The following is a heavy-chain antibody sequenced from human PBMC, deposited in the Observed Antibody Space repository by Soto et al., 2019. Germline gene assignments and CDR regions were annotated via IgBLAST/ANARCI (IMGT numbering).Heavy chain of an antibody. CDR2: IYYSGST. J-gene: IGHJ5*02. D-gene: IGHD3-22*01. CDR1: GGSVSSGSYY. CDR3: ARYDSSTDWFDP. Sequence: SETLSLTCTVSGGSVSSGSYYWSWIRQPPGKGLEWIGYIYYSGSTNYNPSLKSRVTISVDTSKNQFSLKLSSVTAADTAVYYCARYDSSTDWFDPWGQGTLVTVSS. V-gene: IGHV4-61*01.